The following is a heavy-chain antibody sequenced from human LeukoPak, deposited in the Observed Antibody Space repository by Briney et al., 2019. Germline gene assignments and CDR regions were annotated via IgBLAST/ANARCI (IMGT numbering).Heavy chain of an antibody. V-gene: IGHV6-1*01. CDR2: TYYRSKYYN. CDR1: GESDSSNSAD. Sequence: SQTLSLTLAISGESDSSNSADSNWIRHSPSRGLEWLGRTYYRSKYYNDYKVSVKSRITITPDTSKNQFSLQPNSVTPEDTAVYYCARWAEMAWGLDYWGQGTLVTVSS. D-gene: IGHD5-24*01. J-gene: IGHJ4*02. CDR3: ARWAEMAWGLDY.